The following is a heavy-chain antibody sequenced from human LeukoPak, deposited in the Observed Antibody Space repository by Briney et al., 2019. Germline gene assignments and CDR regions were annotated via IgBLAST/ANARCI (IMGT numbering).Heavy chain of an antibody. Sequence: QPGGSLRLSCAGSGFTFSSYARSWVRQAPGKGLEWVSAISDTGATTYDADSVKGRFTISRDNSRSTLYLQMNSLRAEDTALYYCAKDTSIGRYCTNGVCSPFDYWGQGTLVTVSS. D-gene: IGHD2-8*01. J-gene: IGHJ4*02. CDR3: AKDTSIGRYCTNGVCSPFDY. CDR1: GFTFSSYA. V-gene: IGHV3-23*01. CDR2: ISDTGATT.